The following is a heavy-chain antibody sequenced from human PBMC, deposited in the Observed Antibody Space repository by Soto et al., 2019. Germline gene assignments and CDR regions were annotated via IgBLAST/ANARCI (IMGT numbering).Heavy chain of an antibody. CDR2: ISASGEYT. CDR1: GFTFSSYG. CDR3: AKHIQTFTWARDALDV. V-gene: IGHV3-23*01. Sequence: EVQLLESGGGLVQPGGSLRLSCAASGFTFSSYGITWVRQAPGKVLEWVSGISASGEYTYYTDSVKGRFTISRDNPKNTMYLQMNSLRVEDTAIYYCAKHIQTFTWARDALDVWGQGTMVTVTS. J-gene: IGHJ3*01. D-gene: IGHD1-1*01.